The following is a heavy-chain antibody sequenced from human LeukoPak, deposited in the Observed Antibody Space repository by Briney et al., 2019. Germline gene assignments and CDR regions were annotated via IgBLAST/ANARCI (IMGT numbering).Heavy chain of an antibody. D-gene: IGHD2-2*01. V-gene: IGHV1-18*01. CDR1: GYTFTSYG. Sequence: ASVKVSCKASGYTFTSYGISWVRQAPGQGLEWMGWISAYNGNTNYAQKLQGRVTMTTDTSTSTAYMELRSLRSDDTAVYYCARGWDIVVVPANGGLDVWGKGTTVTVSS. CDR2: ISAYNGNT. CDR3: ARGWDIVVVPANGGLDV. J-gene: IGHJ6*04.